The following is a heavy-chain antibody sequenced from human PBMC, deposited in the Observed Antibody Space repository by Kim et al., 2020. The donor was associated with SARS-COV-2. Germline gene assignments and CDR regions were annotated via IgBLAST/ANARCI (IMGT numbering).Heavy chain of an antibody. CDR3: AGDPQIYDSTDAFDI. CDR1: GGSISSGGYY. Sequence: SETLSLTCTVSGGSISSGGYYWSWIRQHPGKGLEWIGYIYYSGSTYYNPSLKSRVTISVDTSKNQFSLKLSSVTAADTAVYYCAGDPQIYDSTDAFDIWGQGTMVTVSS. D-gene: IGHD3-22*01. CDR2: IYYSGST. J-gene: IGHJ3*02. V-gene: IGHV4-31*03.